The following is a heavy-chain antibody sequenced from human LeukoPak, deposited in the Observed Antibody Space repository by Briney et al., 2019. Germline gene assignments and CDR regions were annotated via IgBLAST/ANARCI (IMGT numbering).Heavy chain of an antibody. CDR1: GGSISSYY. CDR3: ARVSIYCTNGVCHHEFDY. Sequence: SETLSLTCTVSGGSISSYYWSWIRQPPGKGLEWIGYIYYSGSTNYNPSLKSRVTISVDTSKNQFSLKLSSVTAADTAVYYCARVSIYCTNGVCHHEFDYWGQGTLVTVSS. V-gene: IGHV4-59*01. D-gene: IGHD2-8*01. J-gene: IGHJ4*02. CDR2: IYYSGST.